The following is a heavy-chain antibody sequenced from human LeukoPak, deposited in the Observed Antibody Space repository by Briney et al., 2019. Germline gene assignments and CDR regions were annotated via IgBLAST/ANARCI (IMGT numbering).Heavy chain of an antibody. J-gene: IGHJ4*02. V-gene: IGHV4-34*01. Sequence: PGGSLRLSCAASGFTFSSYAMSWVRQAPGKGLEWIGEINHSGSTNYNPSLKSRVTISVDTSKNQFSLKLSSVTAADTAVYYCARVKWSVVPAARPEYYFDYWGQGTLVTVSS. CDR3: ARVKWSVVPAARPEYYFDY. D-gene: IGHD2-2*01. CDR2: INHSGST. CDR1: GFTFSSYA.